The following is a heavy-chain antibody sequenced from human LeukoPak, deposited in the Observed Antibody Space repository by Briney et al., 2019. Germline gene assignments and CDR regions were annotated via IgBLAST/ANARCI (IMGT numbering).Heavy chain of an antibody. V-gene: IGHV3-48*01. CDR1: GFIFSTYS. CDR3: ARDRHSSVDY. CDR2: ISGDSRTI. D-gene: IGHD3-22*01. J-gene: IGHJ4*02. Sequence: GGSLRLSCAASGFIFSTYSVIWVRQAPGKGLEWLSYISGDSRTIYYPDSVKGRFTISRDNAKNSLYLQLISLRAEDTAVYYCARDRHSSVDYWGQGTLVTVSS.